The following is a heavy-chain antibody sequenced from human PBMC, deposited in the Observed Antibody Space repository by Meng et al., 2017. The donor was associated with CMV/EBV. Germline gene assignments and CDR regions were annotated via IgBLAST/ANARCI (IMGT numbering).Heavy chain of an antibody. D-gene: IGHD5-18*01. V-gene: IGHV3-7*03. CDR1: GFTFSSYW. CDR3: ARAHAYSYGSLYYFDY. CDR2: IKQDGSEK. Sequence: GFTFSSYWMCWVRQAPGKGLEWVANIKQDGSEKYYVDSVKGRFTISRDNAKNSLYLQMNSLRAEDTAVYYCARAHAYSYGSLYYFDYWGQGSLVTVSS. J-gene: IGHJ4*02.